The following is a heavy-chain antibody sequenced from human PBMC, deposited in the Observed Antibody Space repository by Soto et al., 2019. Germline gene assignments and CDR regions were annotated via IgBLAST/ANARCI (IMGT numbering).Heavy chain of an antibody. CDR2: INPIFGTA. CDR1: GYTFTGYY. D-gene: IGHD3-10*01. CDR3: ARGPMVRGALDY. J-gene: IGHJ4*02. Sequence: QVQLVQSGAEVKKPGASVKVSCKASGYTFTGYYMHWVRQAPGQGLEWMGWINPIFGTANYAQKFQGRVTITADESTSTAYMELSSLRSEDTAVYYCARGPMVRGALDYWGQGTLVTVSS. V-gene: IGHV1-69*01.